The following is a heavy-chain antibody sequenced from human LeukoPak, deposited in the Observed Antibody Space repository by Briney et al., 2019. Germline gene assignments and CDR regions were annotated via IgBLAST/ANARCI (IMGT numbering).Heavy chain of an antibody. CDR2: IIPIFGTA. V-gene: IGHV1-69*05. CDR1: GGTFSSYA. Sequence: SVKVSCKASGGTFSSYAISWVRQAPGQGLEWMGGIIPIFGTANYAQKFQGRVTITTDESTSTAYMELSSLRSEDTAVYYCARGFYGDYCLDYWGQGTLVTVSS. D-gene: IGHD4-17*01. CDR3: ARGFYGDYCLDY. J-gene: IGHJ4*02.